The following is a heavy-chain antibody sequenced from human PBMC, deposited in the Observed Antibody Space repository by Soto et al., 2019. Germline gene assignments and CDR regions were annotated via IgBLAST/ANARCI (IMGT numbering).Heavy chain of an antibody. CDR1: GFTFSSYG. V-gene: IGHV3-30*18. D-gene: IGHD6-13*01. J-gene: IGHJ3*02. CDR2: ISYDGSNK. Sequence: GGSLRLSCAASGFTFSSYGMHWVRQAPGKGLEWVAVISYDGSNKYYADSVKGRFTISRDNSKNTLYLQMNSLRAEDTAVYYCAKLSIAAAGMGAFDIWGQGTMVTGSS. CDR3: AKLSIAAAGMGAFDI.